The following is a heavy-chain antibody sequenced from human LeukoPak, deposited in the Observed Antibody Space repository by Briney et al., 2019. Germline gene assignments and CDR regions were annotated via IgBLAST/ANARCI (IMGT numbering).Heavy chain of an antibody. CDR3: ARGDSSSWKNYYYYYGMDV. Sequence: GALILSCAASGFTVSSNYMSWVRQAPGKGLEWVSVIYSGGSTYYADSVKGRFTISRDNSKNTLYLQMNSLRAEDTAVYYCARGDSSSWKNYYYYYGMDVWGQGTTVTVSS. J-gene: IGHJ6*02. CDR2: IYSGGST. CDR1: GFTVSSNY. D-gene: IGHD6-13*01. V-gene: IGHV3-66*02.